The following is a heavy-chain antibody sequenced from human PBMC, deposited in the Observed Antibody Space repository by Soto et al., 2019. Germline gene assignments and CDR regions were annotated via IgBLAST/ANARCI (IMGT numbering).Heavy chain of an antibody. CDR2: IIPILGIA. CDR3: ARGGSGVSYGSGSYYPTYFEWTNWFDP. J-gene: IGHJ5*02. Sequence: GASVKVSCKASGGTFSSYTISWVRQAPGQGLEWMGRIIPILGIANYAQKFQGRVTITADKSTSTAYMELSSLRSEDTAVYYCARGGSGVSYGSGSYYPTYFEWTNWFDPWGQGTLVTVSS. CDR1: GGTFSSYT. D-gene: IGHD3-10*01. V-gene: IGHV1-69*02.